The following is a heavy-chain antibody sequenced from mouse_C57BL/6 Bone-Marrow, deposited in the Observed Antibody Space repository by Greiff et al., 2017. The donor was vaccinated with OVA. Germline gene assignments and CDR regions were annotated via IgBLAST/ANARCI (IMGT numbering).Heavy chain of an antibody. D-gene: IGHD1-2*01. CDR2: IRNKANGYTT. Sequence: EVKLMESGGGLVQPGGSLSLSCAASGFTFTDYYMSWVRQPPGKALEWLGFIRNKANGYTTEYSASVKGRFTISRDNSQSILYLQMNALRAEDSATYYCASPLTTAYYAMDYWGQGTSVTVSS. J-gene: IGHJ4*01. CDR1: GFTFTDYY. CDR3: ASPLTTAYYAMDY. V-gene: IGHV7-3*01.